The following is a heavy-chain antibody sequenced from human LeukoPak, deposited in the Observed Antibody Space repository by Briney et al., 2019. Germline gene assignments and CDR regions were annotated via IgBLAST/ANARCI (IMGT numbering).Heavy chain of an antibody. D-gene: IGHD3-16*01. CDR1: EFSVGSNY. J-gene: IGHJ6*03. CDR2: IYSGGST. Sequence: PGGSLRLSCAASEFSVGSNYMTWVRQAPGKGLEWVSLIYSGGSTYYADSVKGRFTISRDNSKNTLYLQMNSLRAEDTALYHCARLHGGGDYYYMDVWGKGTTVTISS. V-gene: IGHV3-66*04. CDR3: ARLHGGGDYYYMDV.